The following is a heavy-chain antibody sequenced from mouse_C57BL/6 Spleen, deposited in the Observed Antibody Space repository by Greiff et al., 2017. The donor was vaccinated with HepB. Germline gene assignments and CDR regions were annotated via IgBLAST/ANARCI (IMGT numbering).Heavy chain of an antibody. CDR3: ARRGSNYDY. V-gene: IGHV1-42*01. CDR1: GYSFTGYY. CDR2: INPSTGGT. Sequence: EVKLQESGPELVKPGASVKISCKASGYSFTGYYMNWVKQSPEKSLEWIGEINPSTGGTTYNQKFKAKATLTVDKSSSTAYMQLKSLTSEDSAVYYCARRGSNYDYWGQGTTLTVSS. J-gene: IGHJ2*01. D-gene: IGHD2-5*01.